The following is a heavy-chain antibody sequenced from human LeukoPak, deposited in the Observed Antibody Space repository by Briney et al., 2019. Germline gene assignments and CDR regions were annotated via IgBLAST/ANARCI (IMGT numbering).Heavy chain of an antibody. CDR1: GYTFTSYA. CDR3: ARGDPYSSSWYRQAFDI. V-gene: IGHV1-3*01. Sequence: ASVKVSCKASGYTFTSYAMHWVRQAPGQRLEWMGWINAGNGNTKYSQKFQGRVTITRDTSASTAYMELSSLRSEDTAVYYCARGDPYSSSWYRQAFDIWGQGTMVTVSS. CDR2: INAGNGNT. J-gene: IGHJ3*02. D-gene: IGHD6-13*01.